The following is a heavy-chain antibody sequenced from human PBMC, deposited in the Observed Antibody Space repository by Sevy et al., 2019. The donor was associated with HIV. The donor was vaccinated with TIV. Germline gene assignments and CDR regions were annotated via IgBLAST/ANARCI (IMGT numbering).Heavy chain of an antibody. CDR1: GGSISSSSYY. Sequence: SETLSLTCTVSGGSISSSSYYWGWIRQPPGKGLEWIGSIYYSGSTYYNPSLKSRVTISVDTSKNQFSLKLSSVTAADTAVYCCARLRFLEWLDYWGQGTLVTVSS. CDR3: ARLRFLEWLDY. V-gene: IGHV4-39*01. J-gene: IGHJ4*02. D-gene: IGHD3-3*01. CDR2: IYYSGST.